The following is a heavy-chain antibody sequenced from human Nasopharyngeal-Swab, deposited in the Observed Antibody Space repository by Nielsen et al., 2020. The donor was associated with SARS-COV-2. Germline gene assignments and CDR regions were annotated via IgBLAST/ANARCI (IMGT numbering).Heavy chain of an antibody. CDR3: AKAPQDNLGYFDF. Sequence: GESLKISCAASGFIFSNFAMAWVRQAPGKGLEWVSALSRSGATTYHADSVKGRFTISRDNSKNTVYLQMNSLRAEDTAVYYCAKAPQDNLGYFDFWGQGTPVTVSS. D-gene: IGHD7-27*01. J-gene: IGHJ4*02. V-gene: IGHV3-23*01. CDR1: GFIFSNFA. CDR2: LSRSGATT.